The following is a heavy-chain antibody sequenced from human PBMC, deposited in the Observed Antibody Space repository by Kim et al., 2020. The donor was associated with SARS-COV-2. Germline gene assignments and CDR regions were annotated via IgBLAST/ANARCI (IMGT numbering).Heavy chain of an antibody. CDR1: GFTFSDYF. CDR3: ARFHNYGVFGWGIDF. Sequence: GGSLRLSCAASGFTFSDYFMTWVRQAPGKGLQWVANIKGDASAKAYVDSVRGRFTVSRDNAKTSVYLQMNNLRAEDTAVYFCARFHNYGVFGWGIDFWGQGTLVTVSS. D-gene: IGHD4-17*01. J-gene: IGHJ4*02. CDR2: IKGDASAK. V-gene: IGHV3-7*01.